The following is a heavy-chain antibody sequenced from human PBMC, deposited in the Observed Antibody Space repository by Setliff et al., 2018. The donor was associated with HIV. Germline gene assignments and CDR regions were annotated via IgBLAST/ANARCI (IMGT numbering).Heavy chain of an antibody. J-gene: IGHJ6*03. CDR2: IYTSGST. Sequence: PSETLSLTCTVSGVSISSHYWSWIRQPPGKGLEWIGHIYTSGSTNYNPPLKSRVTMSVGTSKNQFSLRLSSVTAADTAVYYCARGRITIFFRSRSGYMDVWGKGTTVTVSS. D-gene: IGHD3-9*01. V-gene: IGHV4-4*08. CDR3: ARGRITIFFRSRSGYMDV. CDR1: GVSISSHY.